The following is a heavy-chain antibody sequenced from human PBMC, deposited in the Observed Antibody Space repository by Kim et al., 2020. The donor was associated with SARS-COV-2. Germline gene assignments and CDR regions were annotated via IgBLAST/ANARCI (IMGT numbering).Heavy chain of an antibody. D-gene: IGHD4-17*01. Sequence: TSDADPWKGRLTLSRDNSKNTLYLQMHSLRAEDTAVYYCAKGGPTDWFDPWGQGTLVTVSS. V-gene: IGHV3-23*01. CDR3: AKGGPTDWFDP. J-gene: IGHJ5*02. CDR2: T.